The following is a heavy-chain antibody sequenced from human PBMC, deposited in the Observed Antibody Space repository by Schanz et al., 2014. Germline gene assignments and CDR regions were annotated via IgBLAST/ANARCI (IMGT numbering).Heavy chain of an antibody. CDR1: GYTFTTYA. Sequence: QVQLVQSGAKVKKPGASVRVSCKASGYTFTTYAMSWVRQAPGQGLEWVGWISVYTGNTKYGQKVQGRVTMTADTSTNTAYMELRSLRSDDTAVYYCAKAEYDILTDSYSRLDPWGQGTLVTVSS. J-gene: IGHJ5*02. CDR3: AKAEYDILTDSYSRLDP. V-gene: IGHV1-18*01. CDR2: ISVYTGNT. D-gene: IGHD3-9*01.